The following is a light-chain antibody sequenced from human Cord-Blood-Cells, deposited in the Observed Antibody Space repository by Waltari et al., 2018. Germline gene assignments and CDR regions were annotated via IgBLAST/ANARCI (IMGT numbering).Light chain of an antibody. CDR3: SSYAGSNILYV. V-gene: IGLV2-8*01. CDR2: EVS. J-gene: IGLJ1*01. Sequence: QSALTQPPSASGSPGQSVTLSSTGTSSDVGGSNYVSWYQQHPVKAPKRMIYEVSKRPSGVPDRFSGSKSGNTASLTVSGLQAEDEADYYCSSYAGSNILYVFGTGTKVTVL. CDR1: SSDVGGSNY.